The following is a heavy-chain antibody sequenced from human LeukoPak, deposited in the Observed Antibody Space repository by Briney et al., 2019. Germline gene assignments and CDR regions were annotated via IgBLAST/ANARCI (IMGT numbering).Heavy chain of an antibody. J-gene: IGHJ4*02. CDR1: GGSISSYY. CDR3: ARTNPSFDY. Sequence: SETLSLTCTVSGGSISSYYWSWIRQPPGKGLEWIGYIFYSGSTNYNPSLKSRVTISVDTSKNQVSLKLRSVTAADTAVYYCARTNPSFDYWGQGTVVTVSS. V-gene: IGHV4-59*08. CDR2: IFYSGST.